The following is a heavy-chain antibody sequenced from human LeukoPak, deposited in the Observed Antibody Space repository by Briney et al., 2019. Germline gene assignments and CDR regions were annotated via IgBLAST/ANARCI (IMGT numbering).Heavy chain of an antibody. CDR1: GFTFSNFA. V-gene: IGHV3-23*01. Sequence: GGSLRLSRAASGFTFSNFAMMWVRQAPGTGLQWVSTITGYGATFYADSVRGRFTIFRDTSMNTLFLQMNSLGAEDTAVYYCAKGAAAGKIDWFDPWGQGTLVTVSS. CDR3: AKGAAAGKIDWFDP. CDR2: ITGYGAT. J-gene: IGHJ5*02. D-gene: IGHD6-13*01.